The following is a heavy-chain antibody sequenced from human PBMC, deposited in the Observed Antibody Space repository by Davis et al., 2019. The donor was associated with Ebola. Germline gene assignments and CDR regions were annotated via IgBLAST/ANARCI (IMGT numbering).Heavy chain of an antibody. D-gene: IGHD2-2*02. CDR2: ISSSSSTI. J-gene: IGHJ3*02. V-gene: IGHV3-48*01. CDR3: AKVKVSWEDLYFSAFDI. CDR1: GFTFSSYS. Sequence: PGGSLRLSCAASGFTFSSYSMNWVRQAPGKGLEWVSYISSSSSTIYYADSVKGRFTISRDNSKNTLYLQMNNLRIEDTAVYYCAKVKVSWEDLYFSAFDIWGQGTMVTVSS.